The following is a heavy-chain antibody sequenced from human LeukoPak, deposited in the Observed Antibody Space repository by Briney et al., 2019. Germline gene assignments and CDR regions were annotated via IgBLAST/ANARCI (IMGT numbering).Heavy chain of an antibody. CDR1: GLTFSSYS. CDR2: ISSSSSYI. Sequence: PGGSLRLSCAASGLTFSSYSMNWVRQAPGKGLEWVSSISSSSSYIYYADSVKGRFTISRDNAKNSLYLQMNSLRAEDTAVYYCARGFSSSYYYYMDVWGKGTTVTVSS. D-gene: IGHD6-6*01. V-gene: IGHV3-21*01. J-gene: IGHJ6*03. CDR3: ARGFSSSYYYYMDV.